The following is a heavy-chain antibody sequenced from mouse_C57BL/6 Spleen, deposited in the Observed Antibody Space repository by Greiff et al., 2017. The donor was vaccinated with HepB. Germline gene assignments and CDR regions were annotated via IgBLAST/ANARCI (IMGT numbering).Heavy chain of an antibody. CDR3: ARDLWKWFAY. J-gene: IGHJ3*01. Sequence: QVHVKQSGAELVKPGASVKMSCKASGYTFTSYWITWVKQRPGQGLEWIGDIYPGSGSTNYNEKFKSKATLTVDTSSSTAYMQLSSLTSEDSAVYYCARDLWKWFAYWGQGTLVTVSA. CDR2: IYPGSGST. CDR1: GYTFTSYW. V-gene: IGHV1-55*01.